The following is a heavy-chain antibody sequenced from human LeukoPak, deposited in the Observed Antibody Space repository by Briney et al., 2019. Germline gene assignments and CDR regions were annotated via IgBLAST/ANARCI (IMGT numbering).Heavy chain of an antibody. CDR3: AGERSGTYWPAFDI. J-gene: IGHJ3*02. CDR2: IYSGGST. Sequence: GGSLRLSCAASGFTVSSNYMSWVRQAPGGGLEWVSVIYSGGSTYYPDSVKGRFTISRNNSKNTLYLQMNSLRAEDTAVYYCAGERSGTYWPAFDIWGQGTMVTVSS. V-gene: IGHV3-53*01. D-gene: IGHD1-26*01. CDR1: GFTVSSNY.